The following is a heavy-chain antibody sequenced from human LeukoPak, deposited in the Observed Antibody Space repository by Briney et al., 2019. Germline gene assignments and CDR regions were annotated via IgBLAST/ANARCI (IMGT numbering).Heavy chain of an antibody. D-gene: IGHD2-15*01. Sequence: PGGSLRLSCAASGFTFSSFAMHWVRQAPGKGLEWVALISYDGSSKYYADSVKGRSTISRDNSKNMLHLQMTSLRPEGTAVYYCARDYRGTRTGYSIDYWGQGTLVTVSS. V-gene: IGHV3-30-3*01. CDR2: ISYDGSSK. CDR3: ARDYRGTRTGYSIDY. J-gene: IGHJ4*02. CDR1: GFTFSSFA.